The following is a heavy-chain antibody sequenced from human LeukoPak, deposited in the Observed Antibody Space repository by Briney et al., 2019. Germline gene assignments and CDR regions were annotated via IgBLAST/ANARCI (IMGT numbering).Heavy chain of an antibody. CDR1: GYSISSGYY. D-gene: IGHD3-3*01. J-gene: IGHJ4*02. CDR2: IYHSGST. V-gene: IGHV4-38-2*01. Sequence: SETVSLTCAVSGYSISSGYYGGWIRQPPGKGLEWIGSIYHSGSTYYNPSLKSRVTISVDTSKNQFSLKLSSVTAADTAVYYCARIATEDFWSGYTYYFDYWGQGTLVTVSS. CDR3: ARIATEDFWSGYTYYFDY.